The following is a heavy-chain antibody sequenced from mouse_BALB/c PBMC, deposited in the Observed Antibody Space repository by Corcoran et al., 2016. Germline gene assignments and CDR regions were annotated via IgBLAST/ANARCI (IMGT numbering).Heavy chain of an antibody. CDR3: AREDSSGYGAMDY. J-gene: IGHJ4*01. CDR2: ILPGSGST. D-gene: IGHD3-2*01. Sequence: QVQLQQSGAELMKPGASVKISCKATGYTFSSYWIEWVKKRPGHGLEWIGEILPGSGSTNYNEKFKGKATFTADTSSNTAYMQLSSLTSEDSAVYYCAREDSSGYGAMDYWGQGTSVTVSS. CDR1: GYTFSSYW. V-gene: IGHV1-9*01.